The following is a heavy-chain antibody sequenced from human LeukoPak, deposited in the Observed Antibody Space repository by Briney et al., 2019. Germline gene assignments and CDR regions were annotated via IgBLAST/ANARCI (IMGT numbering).Heavy chain of an antibody. J-gene: IGHJ4*02. V-gene: IGHV3-33*06. CDR1: GFTFSSYG. CDR2: IWYDGSNK. CDR3: AKVGYGDYYFDY. Sequence: PGRSLRLSCAASGFTFSSYGMHWVRQAPGKGLEWAAVIWYDGSNKYYADSVKGRFTISRDNSKNTLYLQMNSLRAEDTAVYYCAKVGYGDYYFDYWGQGTLVTVSS. D-gene: IGHD4-17*01.